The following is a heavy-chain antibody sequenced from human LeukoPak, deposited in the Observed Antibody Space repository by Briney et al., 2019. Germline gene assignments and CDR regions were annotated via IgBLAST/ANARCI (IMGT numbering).Heavy chain of an antibody. J-gene: IGHJ4*02. D-gene: IGHD6-19*01. Sequence: SSETLSLTCAVYGGSFSGYYWSWIRQPPGKGLEWIGEINRSGSTNYNPPLKSRVTISVDTSKNQFSLKLSSVTAADTAVYYCARRPPGYSSGWYNYWGQGTLVTVSS. V-gene: IGHV4-34*01. CDR1: GGSFSGYY. CDR2: INRSGST. CDR3: ARRPPGYSSGWYNY.